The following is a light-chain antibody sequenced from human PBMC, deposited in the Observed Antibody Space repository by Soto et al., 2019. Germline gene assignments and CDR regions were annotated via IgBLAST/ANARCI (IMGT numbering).Light chain of an antibody. CDR2: GAS. CDR1: QSVDSNY. V-gene: IGKV3-20*01. Sequence: EIVLTQSPGTLSLSPGERATLSCRASQSVDSNYLACYQQKFGQAPKLLIYGASNRATGIPDTFSVSGSGTDFTLTISRLEPEDCAVYYCHEYGSSKETFGRGTKVEIK. CDR3: HEYGSSKET. J-gene: IGKJ4*02.